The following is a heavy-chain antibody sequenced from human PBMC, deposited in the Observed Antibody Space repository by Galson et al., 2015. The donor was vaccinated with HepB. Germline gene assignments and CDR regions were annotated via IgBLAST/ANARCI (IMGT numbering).Heavy chain of an antibody. Sequence: SLRLSCAASGFTFSSYWMHWVRRAPGKGLVWVSRINSDGSTTTYADSVKGRFTISRDNAKNTLYLQMNSLRAEDTAVYYCARVPLGVVPQSANWFDPWGQGTLVTVSS. J-gene: IGHJ5*02. CDR1: GFTFSSYW. V-gene: IGHV3-74*01. D-gene: IGHD3-16*01. CDR3: ARVPLGVVPQSANWFDP. CDR2: INSDGSTT.